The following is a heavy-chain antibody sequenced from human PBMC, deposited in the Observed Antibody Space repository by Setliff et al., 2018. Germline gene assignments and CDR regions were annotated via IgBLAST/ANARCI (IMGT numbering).Heavy chain of an antibody. D-gene: IGHD3-22*01. CDR2: INPSGGST. CDR3: ARSDSSGLDPPNYFDY. V-gene: IGHV1-46*01. J-gene: IGHJ4*02. Sequence: ASVKVSCKASGYTFTSYYMHWVRQAPGQGLEWMGIINPSGGSTSYAQKFQGGVTMTRDTSTSTVYMELSSLRSEDTAVYYCARSDSSGLDPPNYFDYWGQGTLVTVSS. CDR1: GYTFTSYY.